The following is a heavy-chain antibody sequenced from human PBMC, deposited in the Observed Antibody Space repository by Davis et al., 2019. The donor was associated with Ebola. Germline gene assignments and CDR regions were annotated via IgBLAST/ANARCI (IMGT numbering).Heavy chain of an antibody. J-gene: IGHJ4*02. CDR1: GFTFSGSA. CDR3: SPSIVGATHTDY. CDR2: IRSKANSYAT. D-gene: IGHD1-26*01. Sequence: GGSLRLSCAASGFTFSGSAMHWVRQASGKGLEWVGRIRSKANSYATAYAASVKGRLTISRDDSKNTAYLQMNSLKTEDTAVYYCSPSIVGATHTDYWGQGTLVTVSS. V-gene: IGHV3-73*01.